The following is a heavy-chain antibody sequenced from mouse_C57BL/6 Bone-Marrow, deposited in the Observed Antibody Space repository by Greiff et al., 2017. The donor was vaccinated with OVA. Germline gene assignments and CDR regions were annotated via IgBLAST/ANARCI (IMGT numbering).Heavy chain of an antibody. CDR1: GFTFSSYA. CDR3: AREHYSYPGFAY. Sequence: DVHLVESGGGLVKPGGSLKLSCAASGFTFSSYAMSWVSQTPEKSLEWVATISDGGSYTYYPDNVKGRFTISRDNAKNNLYLQMSHLKAEDTAMYDCAREHYSYPGFAYWGQGALVTVSA. V-gene: IGHV5-4*01. CDR2: ISDGGSYT. D-gene: IGHD2-12*01. J-gene: IGHJ3*01.